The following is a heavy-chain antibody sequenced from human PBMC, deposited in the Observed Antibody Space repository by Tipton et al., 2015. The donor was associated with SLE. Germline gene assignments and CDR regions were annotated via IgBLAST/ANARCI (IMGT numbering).Heavy chain of an antibody. D-gene: IGHD5/OR15-5a*01. V-gene: IGHV4-34*01. CDR2: INHSGST. CDR3: ATYRVDGMDV. J-gene: IGHJ6*02. Sequence: TLSLTCAVYGGSFSGYYWSWIRQPPGKGLEWIGEINHSGSTNYNPSLKSRLTISVDTSKNQFSLKLSSVTAADTAVYYCATYRVDGMDVWGQGTTVTVSS. CDR1: GGSFSGYY.